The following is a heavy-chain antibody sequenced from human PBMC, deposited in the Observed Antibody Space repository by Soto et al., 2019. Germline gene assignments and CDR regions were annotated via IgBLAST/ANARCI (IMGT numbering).Heavy chain of an antibody. Sequence: PGGSLRLSCAASGLTFSSYGMHWVRQAPGKGLEWVAVISYDGSNKYYRDSVKGRFTISRDNARNSLYLQMNNLRAEDTALYFCAKGTEYGVVLMSTFDYWGQGTLVTVSS. J-gene: IGHJ4*02. D-gene: IGHD3-3*01. V-gene: IGHV3-30*18. CDR3: AKGTEYGVVLMSTFDY. CDR1: GLTFSSYG. CDR2: ISYDGSNK.